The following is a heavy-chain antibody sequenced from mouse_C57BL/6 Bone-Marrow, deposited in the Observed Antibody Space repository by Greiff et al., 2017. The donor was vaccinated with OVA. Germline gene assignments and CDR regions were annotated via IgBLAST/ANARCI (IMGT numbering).Heavy chain of an antibody. J-gene: IGHJ4*01. V-gene: IGHV1-69*01. Sequence: QVQLQQPGAELVMPGASVKLSCKASGYTFTSYWMHWVKQRPGQGLEWIGEIDPSDSYTNYNQKFKGKSTLTVDKSSSTAYMQLSSLTSEDSAVYYCARVGGTKAMDYWGQGTSVTVSS. CDR3: ARVGGTKAMDY. D-gene: IGHD4-1*01. CDR2: IDPSDSYT. CDR1: GYTFTSYW.